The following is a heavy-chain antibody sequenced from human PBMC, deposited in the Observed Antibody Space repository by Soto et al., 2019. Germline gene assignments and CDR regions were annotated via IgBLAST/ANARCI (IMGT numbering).Heavy chain of an antibody. CDR1: GYTFSSYG. D-gene: IGHD1-26*01. CDR3: ARRAWEKSDDFDI. J-gene: IGHJ3*02. CDR2: ISAYSGNT. V-gene: IGHV1-18*01. Sequence: GASVKVSCKASGYTFSSYGITWVRQAPGQGLEWMGWISAYSGNTKYAQKLQGRVTMTTDTSTSTAYMELRSLRSDDTALYYCARRAWEKSDDFDIWGQGTMVTVSS.